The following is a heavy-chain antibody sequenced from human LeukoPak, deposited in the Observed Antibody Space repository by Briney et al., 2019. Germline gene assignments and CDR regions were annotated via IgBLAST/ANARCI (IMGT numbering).Heavy chain of an antibody. CDR1: GFXFSDYY. Sequence: GGSLRLSCAASGFXFSDYYMSWIRQAPGKGLEWVSYIRGTGSYTNYADSVKGRFTISRDNAKNSLYLQMNSLRAEDTAVYYCARVGAYSGSYSDYWGQGTLVTVSS. V-gene: IGHV3-11*05. CDR3: ARVGAYSGSYSDY. J-gene: IGHJ4*02. D-gene: IGHD1-26*01. CDR2: IRGTGSYT.